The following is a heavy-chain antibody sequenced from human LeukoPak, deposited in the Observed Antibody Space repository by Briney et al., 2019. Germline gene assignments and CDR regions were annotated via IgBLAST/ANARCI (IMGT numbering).Heavy chain of an antibody. V-gene: IGHV1-8*01. CDR1: GYTFTSYD. D-gene: IGHD5-18*01. J-gene: IGHJ5*02. CDR2: MNPNSGNT. Sequence: ASVKVSCKASGYTFTSYDINWVRQATGQGLEWMGWMNPNSGNTGYAQKSQGRVTMTRNTSISTAYMELSSLRSEDTAVYYCARDSRNWFDPWGQGTLVTVSS. CDR3: ARDSRNWFDP.